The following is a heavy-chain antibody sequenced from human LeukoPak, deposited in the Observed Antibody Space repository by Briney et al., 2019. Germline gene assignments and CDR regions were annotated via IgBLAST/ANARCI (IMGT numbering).Heavy chain of an antibody. CDR1: GFTFSSYA. CDR3: AKARYSSSWYHFDY. CDR2: ISGSGGST. V-gene: IGHV3-23*01. D-gene: IGHD6-13*01. J-gene: IGHJ4*02. Sequence: PGGSLRFSCAASGFTFSSYAMSWVRQAPGKGLEWVSAISGSGGSTYYADSVKGRFTISRDNSKNTLYLQMNSLRVEDTAIYYCAKARYSSSWYHFDYWGQGTLVTASS.